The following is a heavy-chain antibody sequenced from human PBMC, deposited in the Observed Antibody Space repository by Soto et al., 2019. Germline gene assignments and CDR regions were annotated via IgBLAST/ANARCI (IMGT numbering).Heavy chain of an antibody. CDR1: GASISGSYYY. D-gene: IGHD1-20*01. CDR3: ATSQKGYNWNYFDY. CDR2: VFYTGFT. Sequence: TLSLTCAVSGASISGSYYYWAWLRQSPGKGPEWIGSVFYTGFTSYNPSLESRVSVSVDTSKSQFSLKLSAVTAADTAVYYCATSQKGYNWNYFDYWGQGTLVTVSS. V-gene: IGHV4-39*01. J-gene: IGHJ4*02.